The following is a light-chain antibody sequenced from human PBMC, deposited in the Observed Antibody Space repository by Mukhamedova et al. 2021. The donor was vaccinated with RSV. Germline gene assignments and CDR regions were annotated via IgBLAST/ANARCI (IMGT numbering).Light chain of an antibody. J-gene: IGKJ2*01. V-gene: IGKV2-28*01. CDR2: LGS. CDR3: MQALQTHYT. Sequence: GQSPQLLIYLGSHRASGVPDRFSGSGSGTDFTLKISKEESEDVGVYYCMQALQTHYTFGQGTTLEI.